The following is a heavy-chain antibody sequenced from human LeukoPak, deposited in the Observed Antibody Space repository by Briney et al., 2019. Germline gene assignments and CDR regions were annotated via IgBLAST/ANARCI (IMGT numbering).Heavy chain of an antibody. CDR1: GGSISSYY. V-gene: IGHV4-59*08. D-gene: IGHD3-22*01. CDR2: IYYSGST. J-gene: IGHJ3*02. CDR3: ARHENYYDSSGPFPDAFDI. Sequence: SETLSLTCTVSGGSISSYYWSWIRQPPGKGLEWIGYIYYSGSTNYNPSLKSRVTISVDTSKNQFSLKLSSVTAADTAVYYCARHENYYDSSGPFPDAFDIWGQGTMVTVSS.